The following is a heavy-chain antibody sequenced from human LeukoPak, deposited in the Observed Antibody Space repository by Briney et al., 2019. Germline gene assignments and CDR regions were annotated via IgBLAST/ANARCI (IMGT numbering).Heavy chain of an antibody. D-gene: IGHD2-21*01. V-gene: IGHV3-53*05. Sequence: GESLRLSCAASGFTVSNSYRSWVRQAPGKGLEWISVIYRDGSSNYPDSLKGRFTISRDNPKNRLYLKMNRLRAEDTAGYYCVRDFMGCCGGECYSLWAKGTTVSVSS. CDR1: GFTVSNSY. J-gene: IGHJ6*04. CDR3: VRDFMGCCGGECYSL. CDR2: IYRDGSS.